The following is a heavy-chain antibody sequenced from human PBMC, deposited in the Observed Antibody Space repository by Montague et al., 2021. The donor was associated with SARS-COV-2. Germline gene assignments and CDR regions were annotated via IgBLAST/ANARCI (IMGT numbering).Heavy chain of an antibody. D-gene: IGHD3-3*01. V-gene: IGHV4-39*01. CDR1: GGSISSSSYY. Sequence: SETRSLTCTVSGGSISSSSYYWGWIRQPPGKGLAWIGNIYYSGSTYYNPSLKSRVTISVDTSKNQFSLKLSSVTAADTAVYYCARQKMGSVTIFGAVMHDRWFDPWGQGTLVTVSS. J-gene: IGHJ5*02. CDR3: ARQKMGSVTIFGAVMHDRWFDP. CDR2: IYYSGST.